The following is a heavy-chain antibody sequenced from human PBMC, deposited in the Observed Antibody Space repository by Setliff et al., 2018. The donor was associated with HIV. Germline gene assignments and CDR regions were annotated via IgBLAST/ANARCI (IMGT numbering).Heavy chain of an antibody. J-gene: IGHJ6*03. Sequence: SETLSLTCTVSSGSISSSTYYWGWIRQPPGKGLEWIGSIYYSGSTYYNPSLKSRVTISVDTSKNQFSLKLSSVTAADTAVYYCACGAAAGTDYYYYYYMDVWGKGTTVTVSS. CDR2: IYYSGST. V-gene: IGHV4-39*01. CDR1: SGSISSSTYY. CDR3: ACGAAAGTDYYYYYYMDV. D-gene: IGHD6-13*01.